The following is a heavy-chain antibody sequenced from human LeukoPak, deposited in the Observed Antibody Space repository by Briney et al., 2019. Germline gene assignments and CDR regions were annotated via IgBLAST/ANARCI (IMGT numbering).Heavy chain of an antibody. V-gene: IGHV1-2*02. CDR3: ARGRNTMVRNNWFDP. Sequence: ASVKVSCKASGYTFTDYYINWVRQAPGQGLEWMGWINPNSGDTNYAQKFQDRVTMTRDTSISTAYIELNLLRSDDTAVYYCARGRNTMVRNNWFDPWGQGTLVTVSS. CDR2: INPNSGDT. J-gene: IGHJ5*02. CDR1: GYTFTDYY. D-gene: IGHD3-10*01.